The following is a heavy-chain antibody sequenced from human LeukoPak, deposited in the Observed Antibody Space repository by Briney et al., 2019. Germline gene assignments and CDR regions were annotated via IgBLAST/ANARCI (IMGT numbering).Heavy chain of an antibody. CDR3: ARDGGYSYGGVYYYYYMDV. J-gene: IGHJ6*03. Sequence: GGSLRLSCAASGFTVRSSYMSWFRQAPGKGLEWASVIYNDGRTYYADSVKGRFTISRDNSKNSLYLQMNSLRAEDTAVYYCARDGGYSYGGVYYYYYMDVWGKGTTVTVSS. D-gene: IGHD5-18*01. CDR1: GFTVRSSY. V-gene: IGHV3-53*01. CDR2: IYNDGRT.